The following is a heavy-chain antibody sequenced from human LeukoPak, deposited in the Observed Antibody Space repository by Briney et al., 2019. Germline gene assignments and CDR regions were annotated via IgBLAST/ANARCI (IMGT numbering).Heavy chain of an antibody. Sequence: GGSLRLSCAASGFTFDDYGMSWVRQAPGKGLERVSGINWNGGSTGYAASVKGRFTISRDNAKNSLYLQMNSLRAEDTALYYCARDHRHDYASHTDYWGQGTLVTVSS. J-gene: IGHJ4*02. CDR1: GFTFDDYG. D-gene: IGHD4-17*01. CDR3: ARDHRHDYASHTDY. CDR2: INWNGGST. V-gene: IGHV3-20*04.